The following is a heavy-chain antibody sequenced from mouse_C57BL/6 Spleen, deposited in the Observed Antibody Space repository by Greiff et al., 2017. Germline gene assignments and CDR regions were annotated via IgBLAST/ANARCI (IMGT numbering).Heavy chain of an antibody. CDR1: GFTFSSYA. J-gene: IGHJ2*01. CDR2: ISDGGSYT. D-gene: IGHD4-1*01. Sequence: EVKLVESGGGLVKPGGSLKLSCAASGFTFSSYAMSWVRQTPEKRLEWVATISDGGSYTYYPDNVKGRFTISRDNAKNNLYLQMSHLKSEDTAMYYCARDNWEDYFDYWGQGTTLTVSS. V-gene: IGHV5-4*01. CDR3: ARDNWEDYFDY.